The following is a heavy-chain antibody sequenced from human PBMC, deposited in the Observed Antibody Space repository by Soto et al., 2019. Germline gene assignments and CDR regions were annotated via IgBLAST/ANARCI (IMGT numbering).Heavy chain of an antibody. CDR3: ARDSKRRDVLRFLEWLSYYYYYGMDV. Sequence: PGGSLRLSCAASGFTFSSYAMHWVRQAPGKGLEWVAVISYDGSNKYYADSVKGRFTISRDNSKNTLYLQMNSLRAEDTAVHYCARDSKRRDVLRFLEWLSYYYYYGMDVWGQGTTVTAP. V-gene: IGHV3-30-3*01. CDR2: ISYDGSNK. D-gene: IGHD3-3*01. CDR1: GFTFSSYA. J-gene: IGHJ6*02.